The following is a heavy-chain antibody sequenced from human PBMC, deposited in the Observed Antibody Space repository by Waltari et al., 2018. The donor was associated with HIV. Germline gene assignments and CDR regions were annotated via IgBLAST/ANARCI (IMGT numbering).Heavy chain of an antibody. V-gene: IGHV3-74*01. Sequence: EVQLVQSGGGLVQPGGSRRLSCAASGFSVSRYWMQWVRQFPGQGLVWVSRINPDGNTINYADSVRGRVTISRDYAKNTLYLQMNSLRDEDTAMYYCVKDMFGEYDYWGQGTLVTVSS. D-gene: IGHD3-10*02. J-gene: IGHJ4*02. CDR1: GFSVSRYW. CDR3: VKDMFGEYDY. CDR2: INPDGNTI.